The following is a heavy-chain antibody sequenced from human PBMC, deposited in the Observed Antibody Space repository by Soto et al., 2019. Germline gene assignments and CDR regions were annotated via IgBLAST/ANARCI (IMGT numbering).Heavy chain of an antibody. CDR3: ARDKASQGYSSSWRWNWFDP. J-gene: IGHJ5*02. Sequence: ASVKVSCKASGGTFSSYAISWVRQAPGQGLEWMGGIIPIFGTANYAQKFQGRVTITADKSTSTAYMELSSLRSEDTAVYYCARDKASQGYSSSWRWNWFDPWGQGTLVTVSS. V-gene: IGHV1-69*06. CDR1: GGTFSSYA. CDR2: IIPIFGTA. D-gene: IGHD6-13*01.